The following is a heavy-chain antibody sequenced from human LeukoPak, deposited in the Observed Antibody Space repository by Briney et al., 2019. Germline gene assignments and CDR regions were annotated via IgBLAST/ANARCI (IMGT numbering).Heavy chain of an antibody. J-gene: IGHJ4*02. D-gene: IGHD1-26*01. CDR3: ARLPPGFGATNSDY. CDR1: GYTFTGYY. CDR2: INPSSGGT. Sequence: ASVKVSCKAPGYTFTGYYIHWVRQAPGQGLEWMGRINPSSGGTNYAQKFQGRVTMTRDTSISTAYMELSRLRSDDTAVYYCARLPPGFGATNSDYWGQGTLVTVSS. V-gene: IGHV1-2*06.